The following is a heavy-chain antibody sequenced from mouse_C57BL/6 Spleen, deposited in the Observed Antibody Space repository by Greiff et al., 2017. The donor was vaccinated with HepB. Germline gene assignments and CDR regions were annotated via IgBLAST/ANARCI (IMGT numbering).Heavy chain of an antibody. CDR3: ARDYYGSRSYAMDY. V-gene: IGHV1-80*01. CDR2: IYPGDGDT. CDR1: GYAFSSYW. Sequence: VKLQQSGAELVKPGASVKISCKASGYAFSSYWMNWVKQRPGKGLEWIGQIYPGDGDTNYNGKFKGKATLTADKSSSTAYMQLSSLTSEDSAVYFCARDYYGSRSYAMDYWGQGTSVTVSS. J-gene: IGHJ4*01. D-gene: IGHD1-1*01.